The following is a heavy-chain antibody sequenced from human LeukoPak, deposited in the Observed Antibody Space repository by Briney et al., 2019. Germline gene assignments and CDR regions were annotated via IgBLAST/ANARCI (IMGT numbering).Heavy chain of an antibody. CDR3: ARDFGRYCSSTSCRRYRMFDP. V-gene: IGHV1-18*01. Sequence: ASVKVSCKASGYTFTSYGICWVRQAPGQGLEWMGWISAYNGNTNYAQKLQGRVTMTTDTSTSTAYMELRSLRSDDTAVYYCARDFGRYCSSTSCRRYRMFDPWGQGTLVTVSS. CDR2: ISAYNGNT. CDR1: GYTFTSYG. J-gene: IGHJ5*02. D-gene: IGHD2-2*01.